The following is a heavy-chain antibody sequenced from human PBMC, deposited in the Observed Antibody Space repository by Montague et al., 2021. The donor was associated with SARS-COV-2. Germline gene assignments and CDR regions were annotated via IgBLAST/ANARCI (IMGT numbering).Heavy chain of an antibody. D-gene: IGHD5-24*01. CDR1: GFSFSYYY. Sequence: SLRLSCAASGFSFSYYYMIWIRQAPGQGLEWISYITGSGKSTYYVDSVKGRFTISRDNAKKTMYLQMNSLIVDDTAVYYCARDRGYKLLFGGPGAGGQGTLVTVAS. CDR3: ARDRGYKLLFGGPGA. J-gene: IGHJ4*02. CDR2: ITGSGKST. V-gene: IGHV3-11*01.